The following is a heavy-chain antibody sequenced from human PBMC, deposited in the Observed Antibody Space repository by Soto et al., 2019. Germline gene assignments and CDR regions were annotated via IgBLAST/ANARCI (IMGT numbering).Heavy chain of an antibody. D-gene: IGHD3-3*01. CDR3: AKDRADYDLWSGYYTIGTYFDY. J-gene: IGHJ4*02. CDR2: ISGSGGST. V-gene: IGHV3-23*01. Sequence: EVQLLESGGDLVQPGGSLRLSCAASGFTFSSYAMSWVRQAPGKGLEWVSAISGSGGSTYYADSVKGRFTISRDNSKNTRYQQMTRLRAEDTAVYYGAKDRADYDLWSGYYTIGTYFDYWGQGTLVTVAS. CDR1: GFTFSSYA.